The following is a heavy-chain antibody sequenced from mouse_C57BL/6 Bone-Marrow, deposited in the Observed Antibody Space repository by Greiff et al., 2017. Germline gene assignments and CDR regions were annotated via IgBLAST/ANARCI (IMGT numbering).Heavy chain of an antibody. CDR2: IHPKSGST. Sequence: QVQLQQPGAELVKPGASVKLSCKASGYTFTSYWMHWVKQRPGQGLEWIGMIHPKSGSTNYNEKFKSKATLTVDKSSSTAYMQLSSLTSEDSAVYYCAREGYGSRYAMDYWGQGTSVTVSA. D-gene: IGHD1-1*01. J-gene: IGHJ4*01. CDR3: AREGYGSRYAMDY. V-gene: IGHV1-64*01. CDR1: GYTFTSYW.